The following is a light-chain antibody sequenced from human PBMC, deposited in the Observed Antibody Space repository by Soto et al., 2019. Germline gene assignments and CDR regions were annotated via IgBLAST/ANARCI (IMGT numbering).Light chain of an antibody. CDR1: QSVSSD. V-gene: IGKV3-15*01. Sequence: EIVMSQSPATLSVSPGERATLSCRASQSVSSDLAWYQKKPGPAPRLLLYGASTTATVIPARFSGSGSGTEFTLTISSLQSEDFAIYYCQQYEIWPFTFGPGSTVHFK. CDR2: GAS. CDR3: QQYEIWPFT. J-gene: IGKJ3*01.